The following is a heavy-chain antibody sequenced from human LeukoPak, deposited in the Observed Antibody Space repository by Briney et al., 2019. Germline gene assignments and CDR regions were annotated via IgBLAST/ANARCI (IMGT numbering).Heavy chain of an antibody. Sequence: ASVKVSCKSSGYTFTSYAMHWVRQAPGQRLEWMGWINAGNGNTKYSQKFQGRVTITRDTSASTAYMELSSLRSEDTAVYYCARDWNDDIRFDYWGQGTLVTVSS. J-gene: IGHJ4*02. CDR1: GYTFTSYA. CDR2: INAGNGNT. V-gene: IGHV1-3*01. D-gene: IGHD1-1*01. CDR3: ARDWNDDIRFDY.